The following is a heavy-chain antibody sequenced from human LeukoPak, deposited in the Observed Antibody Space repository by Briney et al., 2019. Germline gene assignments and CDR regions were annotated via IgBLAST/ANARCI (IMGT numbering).Heavy chain of an antibody. J-gene: IGHJ4*02. Sequence: GGSLRLSCAASGFTFSRDWMHWVRQAPGKGLEWISCVRTTGETTYCADSVKGRFSVSRDNAQNSLYLQMSSLRVEDTAVYYCARRGPPDLDYWGQGTLVTVSS. CDR3: ARRGPPDLDY. CDR2: VRTTGETT. CDR1: GFTFSRDW. V-gene: IGHV3-48*04.